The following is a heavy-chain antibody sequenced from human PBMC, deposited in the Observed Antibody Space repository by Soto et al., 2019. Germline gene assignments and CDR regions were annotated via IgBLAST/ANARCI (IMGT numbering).Heavy chain of an antibody. J-gene: IGHJ4*02. Sequence: GASLKISCKGSVYSFTSYWIGWVRQMPGKGLEWMGIIYPGDSDTRYSPSFQGQVTISADKSISTAYLQWSSLKASDTAMYYCARSRGRDGYNYAYWGQGTLVTVSS. CDR3: ARSRGRDGYNYAY. V-gene: IGHV5-51*01. CDR1: VYSFTSYW. D-gene: IGHD5-12*01. CDR2: IYPGDSDT.